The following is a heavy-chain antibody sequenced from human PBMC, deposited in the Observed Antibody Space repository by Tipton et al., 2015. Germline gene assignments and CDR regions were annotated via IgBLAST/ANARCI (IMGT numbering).Heavy chain of an antibody. CDR3: AKASYGTPYYYYGVDV. CDR2: ILSHGTNK. D-gene: IGHD5-18*01. Sequence: SLRLSCAASGFSLTAYGMHWVRQAPGKGLEWVALILSHGTNKFYADSVKGRFTISRDDSTNTLFLQMNSLRAEDTAVYYCAKASYGTPYYYYGVDVWGQGTTVTVSS. V-gene: IGHV3-33*03. CDR1: GFSLTAYG. J-gene: IGHJ6*02.